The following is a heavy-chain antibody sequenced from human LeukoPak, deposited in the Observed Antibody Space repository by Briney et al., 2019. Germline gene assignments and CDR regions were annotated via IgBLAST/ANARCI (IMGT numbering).Heavy chain of an antibody. D-gene: IGHD2-2*01. CDR1: GFTFSSYA. CDR2: ISGSGGST. Sequence: GGSLRLSCAASGFTFSSYAMSWVRQAPGKGLEWVSAISGSGGSTYYADSVKGRFTISRDNSKDTLYLQMNSLRAEDTAVYYCAKDVVSTSCYYFDYWGQGTLVTVSS. CDR3: AKDVVSTSCYYFDY. V-gene: IGHV3-23*01. J-gene: IGHJ4*02.